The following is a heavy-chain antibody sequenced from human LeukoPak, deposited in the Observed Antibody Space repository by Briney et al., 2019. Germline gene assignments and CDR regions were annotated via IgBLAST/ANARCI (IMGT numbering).Heavy chain of an antibody. Sequence: GGSLRLSCAASGFTFSSYAMNWVRQAPGKGLERVSAISGSGGSTYYADSVKGRFTISRDNSKNTLYLQMNSLRAEDTAVYYCAKVAYYYDSSGYSPDYWGQGTLVTVSS. CDR1: GFTFSSYA. J-gene: IGHJ4*02. D-gene: IGHD3-22*01. CDR3: AKVAYYYDSSGYSPDY. V-gene: IGHV3-23*01. CDR2: ISGSGGST.